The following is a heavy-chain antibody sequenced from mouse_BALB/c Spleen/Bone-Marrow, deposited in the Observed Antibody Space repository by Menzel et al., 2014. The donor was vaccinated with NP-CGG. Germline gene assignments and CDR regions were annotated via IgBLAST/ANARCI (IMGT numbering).Heavy chain of an antibody. Sequence: EVQRVESGGGLVKAGESLKLSCAASGFTFSTYYMSWVRQTPEKRLELVAAIYTNDGSTYYPDTVKGRFAISRDNAKNTLYLQMSSLKSEDTALYYCARPAFYALDYWGQGTSVIDSS. CDR2: IYTNDGST. CDR1: GFTFSTYY. J-gene: IGHJ4*01. V-gene: IGHV5-6-2*01. CDR3: ARPAFYALDY.